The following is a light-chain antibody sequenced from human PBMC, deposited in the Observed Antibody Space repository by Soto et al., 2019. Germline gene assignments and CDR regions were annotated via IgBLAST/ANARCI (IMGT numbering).Light chain of an antibody. J-gene: IGKJ5*01. Sequence: EIVMTQSPGTLSVSPGERATLSCRASPSVSSNLAWYKQQPGQAPSILIYGASTRATGIPARFSGSGSGTEFTPTIRSLKSEYFAVDCWQHYNNISTFGQGTRREIK. CDR2: GAS. CDR3: QHYNNIST. V-gene: IGKV3-15*01. CDR1: PSVSSN.